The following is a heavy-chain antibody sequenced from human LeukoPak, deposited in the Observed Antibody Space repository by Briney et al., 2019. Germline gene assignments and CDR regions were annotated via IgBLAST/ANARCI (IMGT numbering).Heavy chain of an antibody. D-gene: IGHD6-6*01. CDR2: IIPIFGTA. CDR3: ARENSSSATFDY. CDR1: GGTFSSYA. Sequence: GASVEVSCKASGGTFSSYAISWVRQAPGQGLEWMGGIIPIFGTANYAQKFQGRVTITADESTSTAYMELSSLRSEDTAVYYCARENSSSATFDYWGQGTLVTVSS. V-gene: IGHV1-69*13. J-gene: IGHJ4*02.